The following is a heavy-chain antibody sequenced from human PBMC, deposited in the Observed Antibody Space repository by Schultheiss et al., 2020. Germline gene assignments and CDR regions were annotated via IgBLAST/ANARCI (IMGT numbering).Heavy chain of an antibody. Sequence: SQTLSLTCTVSGGSISSGSYYWGWIRQPPEKGLEWIGSIYYSGSTNYNPSLKSRVTISVDTSKNQFSLKLSSVTAADTAVYYCARDHAILYYMDVWGKGTTVTVSS. CDR3: ARDHAILYYMDV. V-gene: IGHV4-39*07. J-gene: IGHJ6*03. CDR2: IYYSGST. CDR1: GGSISSGSYY.